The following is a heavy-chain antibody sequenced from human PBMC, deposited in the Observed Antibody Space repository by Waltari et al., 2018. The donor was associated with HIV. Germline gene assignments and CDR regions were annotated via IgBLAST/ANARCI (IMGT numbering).Heavy chain of an antibody. Sequence: EVQLVESGGGLVKPGGSLRLACAASGFTFSSYSMTWVRQAPGKGLEWVSSISSSSSYIYYADSVKGRFTISRDNAKNSLYLQMNSLRAEDTAVYYCARARVVAAYDYWGQGTLVTVSS. CDR1: GFTFSSYS. V-gene: IGHV3-21*01. CDR3: ARARVVAAYDY. D-gene: IGHD2-15*01. J-gene: IGHJ4*02. CDR2: ISSSSSYI.